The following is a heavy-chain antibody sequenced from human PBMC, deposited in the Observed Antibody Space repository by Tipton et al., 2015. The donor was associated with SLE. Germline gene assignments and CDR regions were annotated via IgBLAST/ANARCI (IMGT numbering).Heavy chain of an antibody. D-gene: IGHD2-15*01. CDR1: GFTVSSNY. CDR3: ARAEDCRGGSCSSIHAAFDI. CDR2: IYSGGST. Sequence: QLVQSGGGLVQPGGSLRLSCAASGFTVSSNYMSWVRQAPGKGLEWVSVIYSGGSTYYADSVKGRFTISRDNSKNTLYLQMNSLRAEDTAVYYCARAEDCRGGSCSSIHAAFDIWGQGTMVTVSS. V-gene: IGHV3-53*04. J-gene: IGHJ3*02.